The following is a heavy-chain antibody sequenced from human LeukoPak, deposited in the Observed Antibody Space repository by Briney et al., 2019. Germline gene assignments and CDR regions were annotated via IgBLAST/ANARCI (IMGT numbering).Heavy chain of an antibody. Sequence: PGGSLRLSCAASGFTFSSYGMSWVRQAPGKGLEWVSAISGSGGSTYYADSVKGRFTISRDNSKNTLYLQMNSLRAEDTAVYYCAKDPSPYCGGDCYSSWGQGTLVTVSS. V-gene: IGHV3-23*01. D-gene: IGHD2-21*02. CDR1: GFTFSSYG. CDR3: AKDPSPYCGGDCYSS. CDR2: ISGSGGST. J-gene: IGHJ4*02.